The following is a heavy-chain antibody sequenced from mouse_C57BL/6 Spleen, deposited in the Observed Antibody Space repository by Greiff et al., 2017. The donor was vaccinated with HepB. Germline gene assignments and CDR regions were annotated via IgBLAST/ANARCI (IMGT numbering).Heavy chain of an antibody. CDR3: ARDTTVVATRMDY. D-gene: IGHD1-1*01. J-gene: IGHJ4*01. CDR2: IYPGDGDT. V-gene: IGHV1-82*01. CDR1: GYAFSSSW. Sequence: VKLQESGPELVKPGASVKISCKASGYAFSSSWMNWVKQRPGKGLEWIGRIYPGDGDTNYNGKFKGKATLTADKSSSTAYMQLSSLTSEDSAVYFCARDTTVVATRMDYWGQGTSVTVSS.